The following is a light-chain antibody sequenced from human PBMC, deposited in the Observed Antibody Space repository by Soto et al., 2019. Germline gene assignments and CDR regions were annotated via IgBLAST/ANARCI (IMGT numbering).Light chain of an antibody. Sequence: DIQMTQSPSTLSAFVGDRVTIACRASQTISTSLAWYQRKPGKAPKLLIYDASNLESGVPSRFSGSGSGTEFTLTINSLQPDDFASYYCQQYSGYPLTFGGGTKVDIK. CDR1: QTISTS. CDR3: QQYSGYPLT. CDR2: DAS. J-gene: IGKJ4*01. V-gene: IGKV1-5*01.